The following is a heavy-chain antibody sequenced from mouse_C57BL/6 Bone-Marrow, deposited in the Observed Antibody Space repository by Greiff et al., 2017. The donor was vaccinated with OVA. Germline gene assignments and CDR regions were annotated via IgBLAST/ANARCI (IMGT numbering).Heavy chain of an antibody. CDR3: ARRREGEDYRLYWYFDV. V-gene: IGHV1-64*01. Sequence: QVQLQQPGAELVKPGASVKLSCKASGYTFTSYWMHWVKQRPGQGLEWIGMIHPNSGSTNYNEKFKSKATLTVDKSSSTAYMQLSSLTSEDSAVYYCARRREGEDYRLYWYFDVWGTGTTVTVSS. CDR1: GYTFTSYW. CDR2: IHPNSGST. D-gene: IGHD2-14*01. J-gene: IGHJ1*03.